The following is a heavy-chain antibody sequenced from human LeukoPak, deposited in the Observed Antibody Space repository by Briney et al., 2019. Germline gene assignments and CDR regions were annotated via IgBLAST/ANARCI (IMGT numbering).Heavy chain of an antibody. CDR1: GGSFSGYY. V-gene: IGHV4-34*01. Sequence: PSETLSLTCAVYGGSFSGYYWSWIRQPPGKGLEWIGEINHSGSTNYNPSLKSRVTISVDTSKSQFSLKLSSVTAADTAIYYCARHLSSNGWPFDYWGRGALVTVTS. D-gene: IGHD6-19*01. J-gene: IGHJ4*02. CDR2: INHSGST. CDR3: ARHLSSNGWPFDY.